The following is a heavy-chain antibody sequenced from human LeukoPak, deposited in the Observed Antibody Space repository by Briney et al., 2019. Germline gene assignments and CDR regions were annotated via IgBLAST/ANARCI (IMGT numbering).Heavy chain of an antibody. CDR2: IHYSGRI. D-gene: IGHD5-24*01. V-gene: IGHV4-34*01. CDR3: SRGTDAYKCGNS. CDR1: GGSFSGYY. J-gene: IGHJ4*02. Sequence: PSETLSLTCAVYGGSFSGYYWTRLRQPPGKGLEWIGEIHYSGRINYNPSLKSRVTISADTSNNHFSLKMNSVTAADTAVYYCSRGTDAYKCGNSWGQGTLVTVSS.